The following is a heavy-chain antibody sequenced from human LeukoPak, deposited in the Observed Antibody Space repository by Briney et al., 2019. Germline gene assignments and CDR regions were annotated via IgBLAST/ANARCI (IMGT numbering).Heavy chain of an antibody. D-gene: IGHD3-10*01. CDR3: ARGLTLGSGGFDY. J-gene: IGHJ4*02. Sequence: GGSLRLSCAASGFTLSSYEMNWVRQAPGKGLEWVSYISSSGDTIYYAGSVKGRFTISRDNAKNSLSLQMNSLRSEDTAIYYCARGLTLGSGGFDYWGRGTLVTVSP. CDR2: ISSSGDTI. CDR1: GFTLSSYE. V-gene: IGHV3-48*03.